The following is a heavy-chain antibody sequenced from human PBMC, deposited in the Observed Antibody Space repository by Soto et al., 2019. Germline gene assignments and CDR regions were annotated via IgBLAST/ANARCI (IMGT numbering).Heavy chain of an antibody. Sequence: RLSGAASGFTFSSYAMSWVRQAPGKGLEWVSAISGSGGSTYYADSVKGRFTISRDNSKNTLYLQMNSLRAEDTAVYYCAKESWNQYYYDSSANDYWGQVTLVPVSS. D-gene: IGHD3-22*01. J-gene: IGHJ4*02. CDR2: ISGSGGST. CDR3: AKESWNQYYYDSSANDY. V-gene: IGHV3-23*01. CDR1: GFTFSSYA.